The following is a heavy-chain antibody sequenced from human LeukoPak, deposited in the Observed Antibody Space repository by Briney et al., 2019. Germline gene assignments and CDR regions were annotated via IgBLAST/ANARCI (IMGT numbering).Heavy chain of an antibody. V-gene: IGHV3-49*04. CDR1: GFTFSNAW. CDR3: TRDQTPYY. CDR2: IASETYGGTA. Sequence: GGSLRLSCAASGFTFSNAWMSWVRQAPGKGLGWVGFIASETYGGTAEYAASVKGRFTISRDDSKSIAYLQMNSLKTEDTAVYYCTRDQTPYYWGQGTLVTVSS. J-gene: IGHJ4*02.